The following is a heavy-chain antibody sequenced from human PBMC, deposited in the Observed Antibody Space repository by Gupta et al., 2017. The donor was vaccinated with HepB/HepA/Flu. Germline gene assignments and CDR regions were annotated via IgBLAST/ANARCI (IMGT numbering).Heavy chain of an antibody. J-gene: IGHJ5*01. CDR1: GGSINSYY. CDR3: ASTTEFWSGGFDS. D-gene: IGHD3-3*01. V-gene: IGHV4-59*08. CDR2: IYYTGTT. Sequence: QVQLQESGPGLVKPSETLSLTCTISGGSINSYYWSWIRQPPGKGLELIGYIYYTGTTKYNPTINSRVTISLDTSNNQFSLKLRYVIAADTATYYCASTTEFWSGGFDSWGQGTPVTVSS.